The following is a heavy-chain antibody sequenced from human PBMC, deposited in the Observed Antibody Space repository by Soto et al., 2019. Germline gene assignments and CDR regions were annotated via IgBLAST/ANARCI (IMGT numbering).Heavy chain of an antibody. D-gene: IGHD1-26*01. CDR3: AKGKGVGATPDGANC. CDR2: VRSDGDTT. J-gene: IGHJ4*02. CDR1: GFAFSSFG. Sequence: EVQVLESGGGLVQPGGSLRLSCAASGFAFSSFGMNWVRQAPGKGLEWVSGVRSDGDTTYNAESVKGRFTVSRDTSKNTVYLQMNSLRAEDTAVYYCAKGKGVGATPDGANCWGQGTPVTVSS. V-gene: IGHV3-23*01.